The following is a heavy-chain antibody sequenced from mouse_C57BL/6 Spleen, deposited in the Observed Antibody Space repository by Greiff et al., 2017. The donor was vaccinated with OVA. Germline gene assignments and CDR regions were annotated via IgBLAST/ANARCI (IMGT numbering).Heavy chain of an antibody. CDR3: ARDQHDGYFRGFAY. J-gene: IGHJ3*01. D-gene: IGHD2-3*01. CDR2: ISYDGSN. V-gene: IGHV3-6*01. Sequence: EVKLVESGPGLVKPSQSLSLTCSVTGYSITSGYYWNWIRQFPGNKLEWMGYISYDGSNNYNPSLKNRISITRDTSKNQFFLKLKSVTTEDTATYYCARDQHDGYFRGFAYWGQGTLVTVSA. CDR1: GYSITSGYY.